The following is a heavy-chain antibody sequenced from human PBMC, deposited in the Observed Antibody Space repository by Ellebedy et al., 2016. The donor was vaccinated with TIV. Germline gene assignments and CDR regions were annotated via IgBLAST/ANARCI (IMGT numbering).Heavy chain of an antibody. D-gene: IGHD3-22*01. CDR1: GYSFSNYT. J-gene: IGHJ4*02. Sequence: ASVKVSCXASGYSFSNYTIGWVRQAPGQGLEWMGVITGSNGNTNYAQNLQGRVTMTTDTSTNTAYMELRGLRSDDTAVYYCAREGAFDSGGYYELFDHWGQGTLVTVSS. CDR3: AREGAFDSGGYYELFDH. V-gene: IGHV1-18*01. CDR2: ITGSNGNT.